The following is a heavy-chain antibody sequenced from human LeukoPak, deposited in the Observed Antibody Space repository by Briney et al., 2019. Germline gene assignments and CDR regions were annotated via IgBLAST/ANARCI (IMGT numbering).Heavy chain of an antibody. D-gene: IGHD5-12*01. V-gene: IGHV3-21*01. CDR3: ARESGYDRQFYYYYGMDV. J-gene: IGHJ6*02. CDR1: GFTFSSYS. Sequence: GGSLRLSCAASGFTFSSYSMNWVRQAPGKGLEWVSSISSSSSYIYYADSVKGRFTISRDNAKNSLYLQMNSLRAEDTAVYYCARESGYDRQFYYYYGMDVWGQGATVTVSS. CDR2: ISSSSSYI.